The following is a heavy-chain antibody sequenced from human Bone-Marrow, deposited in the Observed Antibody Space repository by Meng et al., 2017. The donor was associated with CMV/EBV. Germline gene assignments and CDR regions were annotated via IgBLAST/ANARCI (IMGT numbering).Heavy chain of an antibody. J-gene: IGHJ6*02. CDR1: GFTFSSYA. CDR3: ARDGGYCSSTSCYGPYYGMDV. CDR2: IYSGGSST. V-gene: IGHV3-23*03. D-gene: IGHD2-2*01. Sequence: GESLKISCAASGFTFSSYAMSWVRQAPGKELEWVSVIYSGGSSTYYADSVKGRFTISRDNSKNTLYLQMNSLRAEDTAVYYCARDGGYCSSTSCYGPYYGMDVWGQGTTVTVSS.